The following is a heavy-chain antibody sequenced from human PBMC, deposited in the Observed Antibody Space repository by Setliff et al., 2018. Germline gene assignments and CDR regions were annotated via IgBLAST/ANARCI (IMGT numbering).Heavy chain of an antibody. CDR1: GGTFSSYD. J-gene: IGHJ3*02. Sequence: SVKVSCKASGGTFSSYDISWVRRAPGQGLEWMGRIIPIFGTANYAQKFQGRVTITADKSTSTAYMELSSLRSEDTAVYYCARDRREAFDIWGQGTMVTVSS. CDR3: ARDRREAFDI. V-gene: IGHV1-69*06. CDR2: IIPIFGTA.